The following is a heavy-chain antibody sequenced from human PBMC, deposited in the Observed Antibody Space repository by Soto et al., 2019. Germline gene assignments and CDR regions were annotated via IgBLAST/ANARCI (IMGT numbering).Heavy chain of an antibody. Sequence: GASVKVSCKASGGSFSTYGINWVRLAPGQGLEWMGGIIPKFGTTNYAQKFRGRVTITADESTNTAYMELNYLRSEDTAVYFCARELDPYDGGNSLSLDYWGQGTLVTVSS. CDR2: IIPKFGTT. CDR1: GGSFSTYG. V-gene: IGHV1-69*13. J-gene: IGHJ4*02. CDR3: ARELDPYDGGNSLSLDY. D-gene: IGHD2-21*02.